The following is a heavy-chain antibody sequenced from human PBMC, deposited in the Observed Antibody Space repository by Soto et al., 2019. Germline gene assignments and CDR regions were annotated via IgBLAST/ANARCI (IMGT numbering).Heavy chain of an antibody. CDR1: GFTFSGFA. V-gene: IGHV3-23*01. J-gene: IGHJ6*03. CDR3: TKDWYNYYYMDV. Sequence: QLLESGGGLVQPGGSLRLSCAASGFTFSGFAMSWVRQAPGRGLDWVSAVSSSGGYTYYADSVKGRFTVSRDNSKNTLYLQMNSLRAEDTAIYYCTKDWYNYYYMDVWGKGTTVTVSS. CDR2: VSSSGGYT.